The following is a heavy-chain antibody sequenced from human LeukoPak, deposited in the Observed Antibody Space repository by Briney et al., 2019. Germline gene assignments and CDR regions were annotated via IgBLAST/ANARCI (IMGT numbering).Heavy chain of an antibody. J-gene: IGHJ6*03. D-gene: IGHD5-12*01. V-gene: IGHV1-69*06. CDR2: IIPIFGTA. Sequence: SVKVSCKASGGTFSSYAISWVRQAPGQGLEWMGGIIPIFGTANYAQKFQGRVTITADKSTSTAYMELSSLRSEDTAVYYCASSFRGATYYYYYMDVWGKGTTVTVSS. CDR1: GGTFSSYA. CDR3: ASSFRGATYYYYYMDV.